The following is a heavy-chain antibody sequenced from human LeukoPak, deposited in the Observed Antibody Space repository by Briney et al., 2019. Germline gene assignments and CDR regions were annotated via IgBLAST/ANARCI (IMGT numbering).Heavy chain of an antibody. CDR1: GYTFTSYY. J-gene: IGHJ3*02. Sequence: ASVKVSCKASGYTFTSYYIYWVRQAPGQGLEWMGIINPSRGSTNYAQRFQGRVTMTRDMSTSTVYMELSSLRSEDTAVYYCVRVRDGYNDAYDIWGQGTMVTVPS. V-gene: IGHV1-46*01. CDR3: VRVRDGYNDAYDI. D-gene: IGHD5-24*01. CDR2: INPSRGST.